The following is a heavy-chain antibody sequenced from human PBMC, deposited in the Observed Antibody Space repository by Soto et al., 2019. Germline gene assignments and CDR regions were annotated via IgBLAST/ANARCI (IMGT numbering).Heavy chain of an antibody. D-gene: IGHD6-13*01. J-gene: IGHJ4*02. Sequence: GGSLTLSCAVSGFTVSNNYMSWVRQAPGKGLEWVSVIYSGGYTAYGDSVKGRFTISRDNSKKTLYIQMNSLRADDTAVYYCARDRIASAGYYFDYWGQGTLVIVSS. V-gene: IGHV3-53*01. CDR3: ARDRIASAGYYFDY. CDR1: GFTVSNNY. CDR2: IYSGGYT.